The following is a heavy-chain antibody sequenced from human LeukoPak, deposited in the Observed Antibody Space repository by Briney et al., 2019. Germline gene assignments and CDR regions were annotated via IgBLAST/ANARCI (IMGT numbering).Heavy chain of an antibody. Sequence: SVKVSCKASGGTFSSYAISWVRQAPGQGLEWMGGIIPIFGTANYAQKFQGRVTITADESTSTAYMELSSLRSEDTAVYYCARDREGYSSSDSWGQGTLVTVSS. CDR2: IIPIFGTA. J-gene: IGHJ4*02. V-gene: IGHV1-69*13. CDR1: GGTFSSYA. D-gene: IGHD6-6*01. CDR3: ARDREGYSSSDS.